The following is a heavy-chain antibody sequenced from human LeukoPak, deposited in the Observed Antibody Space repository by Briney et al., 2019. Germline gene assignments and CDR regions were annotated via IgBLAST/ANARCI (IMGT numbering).Heavy chain of an antibody. V-gene: IGHV4-59*01. J-gene: IGHJ4*02. Sequence: PSETLSLTCTVSGGSISSYYWSWIRQPPGKGLEWIGYIYYSGSTNYNPSLKSRATISVDTSKNQFSLKLSSVTAADTAVYYCARVRNDFWSGYLDYWGQGTLVTVSS. CDR2: IYYSGST. D-gene: IGHD3-3*01. CDR1: GGSISSYY. CDR3: ARVRNDFWSGYLDY.